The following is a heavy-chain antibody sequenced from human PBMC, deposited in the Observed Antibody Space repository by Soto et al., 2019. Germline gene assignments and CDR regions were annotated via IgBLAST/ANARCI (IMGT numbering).Heavy chain of an antibody. V-gene: IGHV3-11*01. CDR1: GFTFSDYY. CDR2: ISSSGSTI. J-gene: IGHJ6*03. Sequence: QVQLVESGGGLVKPGGSLRLSCAASGFTFSDYYMSWIRQAPGKGLEWVSYISSSGSTIYHADSVKGRFTISRDNAKNSLYLQMNSLRAEDTAVYYCARVKSPGLSTGYYSDYYYYYMDVWGKGTTVTVSS. CDR3: ARVKSPGLSTGYYSDYYYYYMDV. D-gene: IGHD3-9*01.